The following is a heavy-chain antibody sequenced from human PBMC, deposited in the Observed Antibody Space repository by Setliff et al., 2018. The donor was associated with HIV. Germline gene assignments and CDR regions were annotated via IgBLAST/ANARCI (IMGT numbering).Heavy chain of an antibody. Sequence: GGSLRLSCAASGFTFSNYWMSWVRQAPGKGLEWVAHINQDGSEKDHVDSVKGRFTISRDNARNSLYLQMNSLKADDTAVYYCARDVVVAGTEFWGQGTLVTVSS. CDR2: INQDGSEK. V-gene: IGHV3-7*01. CDR3: ARDVVVAGTEF. CDR1: GFTFSNYW. J-gene: IGHJ4*02. D-gene: IGHD6-19*01.